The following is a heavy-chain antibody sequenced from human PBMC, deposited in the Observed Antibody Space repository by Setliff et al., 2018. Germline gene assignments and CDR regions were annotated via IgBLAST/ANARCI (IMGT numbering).Heavy chain of an antibody. CDR3: AKRGDYSGSFGLSFDF. J-gene: IGHJ4*03. Sequence: PGGSLRLSCVASGFAFSTYGMSWVRQAPGKGLEWVSSIYNGNDETKYGDSVKGRFTISRDRSKNTVYLQMDRLRAEDTAVYYCAKRGDYSGSFGLSFDFWGHGILVTVSS. V-gene: IGHV3-23*03. CDR1: GFAFSTYG. D-gene: IGHD1-26*01. CDR2: IYNGNDET.